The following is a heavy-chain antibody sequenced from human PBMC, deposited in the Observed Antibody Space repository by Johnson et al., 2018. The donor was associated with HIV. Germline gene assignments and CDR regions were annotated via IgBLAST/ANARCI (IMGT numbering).Heavy chain of an antibody. D-gene: IGHD3-10*01. CDR3: AKKTGPLLNDAFDI. J-gene: IGHJ3*02. CDR2: ISYDGSNK. V-gene: IGHV3-30*18. CDR1: GFTLTNYV. Sequence: QVQLVESGGGVVQPGRSLRLSCAVSGFTLTNYVIHWVRQAPDKGLEWVALISYDGSNKYYADSVNGRFTISRDNSKNTLYLQMNSLRAEDTAVYYCAKKTGPLLNDAFDIWGQGTMVTVSS.